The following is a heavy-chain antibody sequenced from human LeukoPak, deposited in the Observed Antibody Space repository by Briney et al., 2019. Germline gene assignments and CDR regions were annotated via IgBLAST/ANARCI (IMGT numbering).Heavy chain of an antibody. Sequence: GASVKVSCKSSGYTFTSYGISWVRQAPGQGLEWMGWIGAYNGNTNYAQKLQGRVSMTTDTSTTTAYMELRSLRSDDTAVYYCARVAGSGGFDYWGQGTLVSVSS. CDR3: ARVAGSGGFDY. J-gene: IGHJ4*02. CDR1: GYTFTSYG. D-gene: IGHD3-10*01. CDR2: IGAYNGNT. V-gene: IGHV1-18*01.